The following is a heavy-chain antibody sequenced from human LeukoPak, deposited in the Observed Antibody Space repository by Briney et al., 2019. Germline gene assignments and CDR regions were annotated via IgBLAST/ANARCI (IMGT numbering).Heavy chain of an antibody. D-gene: IGHD2-2*01. Sequence: GGSLRLSCAASGFIFRSYGMHWVRQAPGKGLEWVAVIWYDGSNQNYADSVKGRFTISRDNAKNTLYLQMNSLRDEDTAGYYCAKEEVIVIVTAAPFDYWGQGTLVTVSS. CDR2: IWYDGSNQ. CDR1: GFIFRSYG. CDR3: AKEEVIVIVTAAPFDY. V-gene: IGHV3-33*06. J-gene: IGHJ4*02.